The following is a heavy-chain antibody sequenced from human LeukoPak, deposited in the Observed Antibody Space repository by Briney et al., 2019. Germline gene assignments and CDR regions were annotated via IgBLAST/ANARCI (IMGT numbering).Heavy chain of an antibody. D-gene: IGHD3-10*01. CDR1: GYTFTSYG. Sequence: ASVKVSCKASGYTFTSYGISWVRQAPGQGLEWMGWISAYNGNTNYAQKLQGRVTMTTDTSTSTAYMELRSLRSDDTAVYYCARDRRDYYGSGSYYDYWGQGALVTVSS. V-gene: IGHV1-18*01. CDR2: ISAYNGNT. J-gene: IGHJ4*02. CDR3: ARDRRDYYGSGSYYDY.